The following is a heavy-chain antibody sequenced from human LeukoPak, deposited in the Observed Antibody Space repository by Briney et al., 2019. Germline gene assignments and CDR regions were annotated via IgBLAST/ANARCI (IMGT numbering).Heavy chain of an antibody. CDR2: ISYDGSNK. CDR1: GFTFSSYA. CDR3: ARDRSYSGYEKSAFDI. D-gene: IGHD5-12*01. Sequence: GGSLRLSCAASGFTFSSYAMHWVRQAPGKGLEWVAVISYDGSNKYYADSVKGRFTISRDNSKNTLYLQMNSLRAGDTAVYYCARDRSYSGYEKSAFDIWGQGTMVTVSS. V-gene: IGHV3-30*04. J-gene: IGHJ3*02.